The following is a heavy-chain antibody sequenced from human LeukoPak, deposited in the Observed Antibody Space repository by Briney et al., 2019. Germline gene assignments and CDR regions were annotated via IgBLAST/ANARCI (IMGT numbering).Heavy chain of an antibody. J-gene: IGHJ3*02. CDR2: ISGSGST. V-gene: IGHV3-23*01. Sequence: GGSLRLSCAASGFTFSSYAMSWVRQAPGKGLEWVSAISGSGSTYYADSVKGRFTISRDNSKNTLYLQMNSLRAEDTAVYYCAKVIHVSKLDHDAFDIWGQGRLVTVSS. CDR3: AKVIHVSKLDHDAFDI. CDR1: GFTFSSYA. D-gene: IGHD1-1*01.